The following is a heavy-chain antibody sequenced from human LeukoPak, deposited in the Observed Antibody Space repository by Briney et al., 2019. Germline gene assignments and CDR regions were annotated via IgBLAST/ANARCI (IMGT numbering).Heavy chain of an antibody. V-gene: IGHV3-30-3*01. J-gene: IGHJ4*02. CDR3: ARGRSFDY. CDR1: GFTFSSYA. Sequence: GGSLRLSCAASGFTFSSYAMHWVRQAPGKGLEWVAVISYDGSNKYYADSVKGRFTISRDNSKNTLYPQMNSLRAEDTAVYYCARGRSFDYWGQGTLVTVSS. CDR2: ISYDGSNK.